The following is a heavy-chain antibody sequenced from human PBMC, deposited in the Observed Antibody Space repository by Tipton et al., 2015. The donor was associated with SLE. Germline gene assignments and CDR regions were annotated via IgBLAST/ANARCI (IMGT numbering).Heavy chain of an antibody. CDR2: IYYSGST. CDR1: GGSISSGDYY. J-gene: IGHJ6*02. V-gene: IGHV4-30-4*01. CDR3: ARVGSFYGMDV. D-gene: IGHD6-19*01. Sequence: LRLSCTVSGGSISSGDYYWSWIRQPPGKGLEWIGYIYYSGSTYYNPSLKSRVTISVDTSKNQFSLKLSSVTAADTAVYYCARVGSFYGMDVWGQGTTVTVSS.